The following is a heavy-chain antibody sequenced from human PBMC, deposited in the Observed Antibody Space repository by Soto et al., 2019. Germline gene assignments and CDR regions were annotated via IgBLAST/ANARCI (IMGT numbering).Heavy chain of an antibody. Sequence: QVQLVQSGAEVKKPGSSVKVSCKASGGTFSSYAISWVRQAPGQGLEWMGGIIPIFGTANYAQKFQGRVTITADESTSTAYMXLXXXXXXXXXXXYCLCGYSYXIDXWGQGTLVT. D-gene: IGHD5-18*01. V-gene: IGHV1-69*01. J-gene: IGHJ4*02. CDR2: IIPIFGTA. CDR3: LCGYSYXIDX. CDR1: GGTFSSYA.